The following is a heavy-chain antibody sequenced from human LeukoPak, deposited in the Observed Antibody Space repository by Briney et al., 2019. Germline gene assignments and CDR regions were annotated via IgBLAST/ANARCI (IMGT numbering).Heavy chain of an antibody. CDR3: AKGSSGWQKGNCFDY. CDR1: GFTFTFSTYS. J-gene: IGHJ4*02. V-gene: IGHV3-30-3*01. Sequence: GRSLRLSCAASGFTFTFSTYSMHWVRQAPGKGLEWLAVISSDGSNKFYADSVKGRFTISRDNSKNTLYLQMNSLRAEDTAVYYCAKGSSGWQKGNCFDYWGQGTLVTVSS. CDR2: ISSDGSNK. D-gene: IGHD6-19*01.